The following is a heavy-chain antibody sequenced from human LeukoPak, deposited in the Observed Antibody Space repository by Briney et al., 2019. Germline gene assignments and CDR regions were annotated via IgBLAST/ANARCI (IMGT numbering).Heavy chain of an antibody. CDR2: INPNSGGT. J-gene: IGHJ5*02. D-gene: IGHD1-14*01. CDR3: AREPGSGWFDP. CDR1: GGTFSSYA. V-gene: IGHV1-2*02. Sequence: ASVKVSCKASGGTFSSYAISWVRQAPGQGLEWMGWINPNSGGTNYAQKFQGRVTMTRDTSISTAYMELSRLRSDDTAVYYCAREPGSGWFDPWGQGTLVTVSS.